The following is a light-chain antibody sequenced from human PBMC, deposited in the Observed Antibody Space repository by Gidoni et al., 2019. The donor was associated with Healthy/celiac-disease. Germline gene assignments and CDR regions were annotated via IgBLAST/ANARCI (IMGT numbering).Light chain of an antibody. CDR3: QQYDNLPFT. J-gene: IGKJ3*01. CDR2: DAS. CDR1: QDISNY. Sequence: DIQMTQSPSSLSASVGDRVTITCQASQDISNYLNWYQQKPGKAPKLLIYDASNLETGGPSRFSGSGSGTDFTFTISSLQPEDIATDYCQQYDNLPFTFGPGTKVDIK. V-gene: IGKV1-33*01.